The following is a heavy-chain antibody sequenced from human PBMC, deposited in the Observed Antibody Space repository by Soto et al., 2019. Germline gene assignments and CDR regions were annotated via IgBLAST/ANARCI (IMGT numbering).Heavy chain of an antibody. Sequence: GESLKISCKGSGYSFTYYWIGWVRQMPGKGLEWMGIIYPGDSDTRYSPSFQGQVTISVDKSISTAYLQWSSLKASDTAMYYCARQRGYCSGGSCQYYYYYGMDVWGQGTTVTVSS. V-gene: IGHV5-51*01. CDR2: IYPGDSDT. D-gene: IGHD2-15*01. J-gene: IGHJ6*02. CDR1: GYSFTYYW. CDR3: ARQRGYCSGGSCQYYYYYGMDV.